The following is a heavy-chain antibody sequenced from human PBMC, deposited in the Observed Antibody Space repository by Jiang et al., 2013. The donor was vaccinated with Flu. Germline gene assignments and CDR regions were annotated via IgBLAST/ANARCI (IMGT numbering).Heavy chain of an antibody. V-gene: IGHV1-2*02. Sequence: PGASVKVSCKASGYTFTGYYMHWVRQAPGQGLEWMGWINPNSGGTNYAQKFQGRVTMTRDTSISTAYMELSRLRSDDTAVYYCARDQGLLWFGESSSDAFDIWGQGTMVTVSS. D-gene: IGHD3-10*01. CDR2: INPNSGGT. J-gene: IGHJ3*02. CDR3: ARDQGLLWFGESSSDAFDI. CDR1: GYTFTGYY.